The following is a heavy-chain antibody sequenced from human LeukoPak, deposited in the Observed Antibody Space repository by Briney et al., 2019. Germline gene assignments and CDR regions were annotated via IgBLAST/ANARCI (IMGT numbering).Heavy chain of an antibody. CDR2: MNPNSGNT. CDR3: ASRSPPPGSSWYGDYFDY. CDR1: GYTFTIYD. Sequence: GASVKVSFKASGYTFTIYDINWVRQATGQGLEWMGWMNPNSGNTGYAQKFQGRVTITADKSTSTAYMKLSSLRSEDTAVYYCASRSPPPGSSWYGDYFDYWGQGTLVTVSS. D-gene: IGHD6-13*01. V-gene: IGHV1-8*01. J-gene: IGHJ4*02.